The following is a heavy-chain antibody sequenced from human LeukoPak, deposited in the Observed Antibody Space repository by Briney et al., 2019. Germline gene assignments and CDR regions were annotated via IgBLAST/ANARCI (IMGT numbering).Heavy chain of an antibody. D-gene: IGHD6-13*01. V-gene: IGHV1-18*01. J-gene: IGHJ6*03. Sequence: GASVKVSCKASGYTFTSYGISWVRQAPGQGLEWMGWISAYNGNTNYAQKLQGRVTMTTDTSTSTAYMELRSLRSDDTAVYYCARVAQQLVLYAMGYYYYYMDVWGKGTTVTVSS. CDR2: ISAYNGNT. CDR3: ARVAQQLVLYAMGYYYYYMDV. CDR1: GYTFTSYG.